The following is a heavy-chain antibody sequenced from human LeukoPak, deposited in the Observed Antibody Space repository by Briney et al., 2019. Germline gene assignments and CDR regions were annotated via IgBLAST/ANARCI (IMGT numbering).Heavy chain of an antibody. CDR1: GFTFSSYG. CDR2: ISYDGSNK. D-gene: IGHD3-10*01. Sequence: PGGSLRLSCAASGFTFSSYGMRWVRQAPGKGLEWVAVISYDGSNKYYADSVKGRFPISRDNSKNTLYLQMNSLRAEDTAVYCCAKALWFGEFYYYYYGMDVWGQGTTVTVSS. J-gene: IGHJ6*02. V-gene: IGHV3-30*18. CDR3: AKALWFGEFYYYYYGMDV.